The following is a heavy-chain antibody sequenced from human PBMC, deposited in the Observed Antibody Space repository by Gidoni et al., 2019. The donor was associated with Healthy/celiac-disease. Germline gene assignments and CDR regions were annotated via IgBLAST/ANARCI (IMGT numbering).Heavy chain of an antibody. CDR3: ARDLGAVAGDNFDY. Sequence: GLEWIGEIYHSGSTNYNPSLKSRVTLSVDKSKNQFSLKLSSVTAADTAVYYCARDLGAVAGDNFDYWGQGTLVTVSS. CDR2: IYHSGST. J-gene: IGHJ4*02. V-gene: IGHV4-4*02. D-gene: IGHD6-19*01.